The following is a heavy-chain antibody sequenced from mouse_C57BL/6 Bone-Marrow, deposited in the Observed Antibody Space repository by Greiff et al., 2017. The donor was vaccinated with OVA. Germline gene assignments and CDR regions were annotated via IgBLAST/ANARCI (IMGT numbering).Heavy chain of an antibody. J-gene: IGHJ4*01. Sequence: VQLQQPGAELVRPGSSVKLSCKASGYTFTSYRMHWVKQRPIQGLEWIGNIDPSDSETHYNQKFKDKATLTVDKSSSTAYMQLSSLTSEDSAVYYCARCGLKLTGTRGYAMDYWGQGTSVTVSS. V-gene: IGHV1-52*01. CDR1: GYTFTSYR. CDR2: IDPSDSET. D-gene: IGHD4-1*01. CDR3: ARCGLKLTGTRGYAMDY.